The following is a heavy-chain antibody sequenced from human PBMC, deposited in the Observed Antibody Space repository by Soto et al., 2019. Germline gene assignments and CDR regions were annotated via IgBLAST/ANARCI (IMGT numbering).Heavy chain of an antibody. CDR3: ATGLTAVAGHYYYYGMDV. CDR2: INPSSGST. J-gene: IGHJ6*02. V-gene: IGHV1-46*01. D-gene: IGHD6-19*01. CDR1: GYTFTSYY. Sequence: ASVKVSCKASGYTFTSYYMHWVRQAPGQGLEWMGIINPSSGSTSYAQKFQGRVTMTRDTSTSTVYMELSSLRSEDTAVYYCATGLTAVAGHYYYYGMDVWGQGTTVTVSS.